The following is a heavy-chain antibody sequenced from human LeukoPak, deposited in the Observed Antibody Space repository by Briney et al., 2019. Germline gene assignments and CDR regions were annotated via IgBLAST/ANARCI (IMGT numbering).Heavy chain of an antibody. Sequence: GGSLRLSCAISGFTFAKFAMSWVRQAPGKGLEWVSSISSSSSYIYYADSVRGRFTISRDNAKNSLYLQMNSLRAEDTAVYYCARAPYSSSLGAFDIWGQGTMVTVSS. CDR1: GFTFAKFA. CDR3: ARAPYSSSLGAFDI. D-gene: IGHD6-6*01. CDR2: ISSSSSYI. J-gene: IGHJ3*02. V-gene: IGHV3-21*01.